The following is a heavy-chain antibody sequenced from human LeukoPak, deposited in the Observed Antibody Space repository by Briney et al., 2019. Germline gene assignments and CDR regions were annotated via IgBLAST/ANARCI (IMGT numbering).Heavy chain of an antibody. CDR2: INHSGST. Sequence: PSETLSLTCAVYGGSFSGYYWSWIRQPPGKGLEWIGEINHSGSTYYNPSLKSRVIISVDTSKNQFSLKMSSVTAADTAVYYCARTGYSSSYYKFRFDYWGQGTLVTVSS. CDR3: ARTGYSSSYYKFRFDY. J-gene: IGHJ4*02. V-gene: IGHV4-34*01. D-gene: IGHD6-13*01. CDR1: GGSFSGYY.